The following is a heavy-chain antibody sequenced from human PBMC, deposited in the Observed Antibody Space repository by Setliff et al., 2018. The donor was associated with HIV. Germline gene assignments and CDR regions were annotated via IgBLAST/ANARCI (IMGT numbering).Heavy chain of an antibody. Sequence: SETLSPTCTVSGGSTSTSRYYWGWIRQPPGKGLEWIGSINYLGNTYYNPSLKSRSAISVDTSKNQISLKLSSVTAADAAVYYCASLDGSESPYIYYYYMDVWGNGTAVTVSS. D-gene: IGHD3-10*01. CDR2: INYLGNT. V-gene: IGHV4-39*01. CDR1: GGSTSTSRYY. CDR3: ASLDGSESPYIYYYYMDV. J-gene: IGHJ6*03.